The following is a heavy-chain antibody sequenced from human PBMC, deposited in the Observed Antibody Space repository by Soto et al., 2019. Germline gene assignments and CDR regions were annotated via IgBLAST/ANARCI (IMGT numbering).Heavy chain of an antibody. Sequence: QVQLVQSGAEVKKPGSSVKVSCKASGGTFSSYTISWVRQAPGQGLEWMGRIIPILGIANYAQKFQGRVTITADKSTSTAYMELRSLRAEDTAVYYCARDTLYSSSSYYFDYWGQGTLVTVSS. V-gene: IGHV1-69*08. CDR1: GGTFSSYT. CDR2: IIPILGIA. J-gene: IGHJ4*02. D-gene: IGHD6-6*01. CDR3: ARDTLYSSSSYYFDY.